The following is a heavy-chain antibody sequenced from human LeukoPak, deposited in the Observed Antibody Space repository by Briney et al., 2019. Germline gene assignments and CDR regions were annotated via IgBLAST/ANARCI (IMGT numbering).Heavy chain of an antibody. J-gene: IGHJ4*02. CDR2: INPVTSDI. V-gene: IGHV5-51*01. CDR1: GYDFTTYW. Sequence: GGSLEISWKGSGYDFTTYWIAGVRQLPGKGLGGMRNINPVTSDITHTPSFQGQVTISVDKSTSTAYLQLRSLRASDTAMYYCARHYHHAWFGYWGQGSPVTVSS. CDR3: ARHYHHAWFGY. D-gene: IGHD2-2*01.